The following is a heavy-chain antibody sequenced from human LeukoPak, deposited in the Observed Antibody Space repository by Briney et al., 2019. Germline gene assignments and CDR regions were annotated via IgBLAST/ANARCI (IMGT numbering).Heavy chain of an antibody. CDR2: ISWNSGSI. Sequence: GGSLRLPCAASGFTFDDYAMHWVRQAPGKGLEWVSGISWNSGSIGYADSVKGRFTISRDNAKNSLYLQMNSLRAEDTALYYCAKDISPGEWELLRAAAFDIWGQGTMVTVSS. V-gene: IGHV3-9*01. CDR3: AKDISPGEWELLRAAAFDI. CDR1: GFTFDDYA. D-gene: IGHD1-26*01. J-gene: IGHJ3*02.